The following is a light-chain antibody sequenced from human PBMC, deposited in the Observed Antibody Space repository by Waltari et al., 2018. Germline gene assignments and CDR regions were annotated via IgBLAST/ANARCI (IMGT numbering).Light chain of an antibody. CDR1: QSISSY. CDR2: AAS. Sequence: DIQMTQSPSSLSASVGDRVTITCRASQSISSYVNWYQHKPGKVPKLLIYAASNLQSGVPSRFRGSGSGTDFTLTIRGLQPEEFATYYCQKSDSTPRTFSQGTKVDIK. CDR3: QKSDSTPRT. J-gene: IGKJ1*01. V-gene: IGKV1-39*01.